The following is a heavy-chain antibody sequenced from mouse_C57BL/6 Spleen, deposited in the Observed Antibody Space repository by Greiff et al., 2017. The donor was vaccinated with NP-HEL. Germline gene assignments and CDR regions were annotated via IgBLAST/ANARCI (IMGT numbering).Heavy chain of an antibody. V-gene: IGHV1-81*01. CDR2: IYPRSGNT. J-gene: IGHJ2*01. Sequence: VQLQQSGAELARPGASVKLSCKASGYTFTSYGISWVKQRTGQALEWIGEIYPRSGNTYYNEKFKGKATLTADKSSSTAYMELRSLTSEDSAVYFCASYYGSSYLQYYFDYWGKGTTLTVSS. CDR3: ASYYGSSYLQYYFDY. CDR1: GYTFTSYG. D-gene: IGHD1-1*01.